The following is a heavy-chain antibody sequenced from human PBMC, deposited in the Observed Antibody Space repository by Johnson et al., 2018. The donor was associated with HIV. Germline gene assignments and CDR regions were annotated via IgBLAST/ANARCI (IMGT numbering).Heavy chain of an antibody. Sequence: VQLVESGGGLVQPGGSLRLSCAASGFTFSSYDMHWVRQATGKGLEWVSAIGTAGDTYYPGSVKGRLTISRENAKNSLYLQRNSLRAGDTDVYYCARGGRKWELLGDDAFDIWGQGTMVTVSS. CDR1: GFTFSSYD. J-gene: IGHJ3*02. D-gene: IGHD1-26*01. CDR2: IGTAGDT. CDR3: ARGGRKWELLGDDAFDI. V-gene: IGHV3-13*01.